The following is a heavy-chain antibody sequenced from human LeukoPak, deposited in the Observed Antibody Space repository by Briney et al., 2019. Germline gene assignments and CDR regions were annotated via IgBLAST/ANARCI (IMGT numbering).Heavy chain of an antibody. CDR1: GGSISSYY. Sequence: PSETLSLTCTVSGGSISSYYWGWIRQPPGKGLEWIASIYHNGRTYYNASLKSRLSISVDTARNQFSLKLTSVTAADTAVYYCAKSNGYGLVDIWGQGTMVTVSS. V-gene: IGHV4-39*07. CDR2: IYHNGRT. D-gene: IGHD3-10*01. J-gene: IGHJ3*02. CDR3: AKSNGYGLVDI.